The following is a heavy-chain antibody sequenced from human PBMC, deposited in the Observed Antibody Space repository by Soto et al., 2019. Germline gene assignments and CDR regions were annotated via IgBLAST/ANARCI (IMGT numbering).Heavy chain of an antibody. D-gene: IGHD2-2*01. CDR3: ARSTSGQHFDH. J-gene: IGHJ4*02. CDR2: IYYSGTT. CDR1: GGSISNYF. V-gene: IGHV4-59*01. Sequence: QVLLQESGPGLLKPSETLSLTCSVSGGSISNYFWSWVRQPPGKGLEWIGYIYYSGTTHYSPSLKTRVTIATDTSRNQFSLSLSSVTAADTAVYYYARSTSGQHFDHWGQGTLVTVSS.